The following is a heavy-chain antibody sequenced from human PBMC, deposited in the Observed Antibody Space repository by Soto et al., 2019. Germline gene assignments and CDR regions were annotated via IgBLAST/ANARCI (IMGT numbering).Heavy chain of an antibody. V-gene: IGHV3-23*01. J-gene: IGHJ4*02. CDR1: GFTFSSYA. CDR2: IDGSGGDT. CDR3: AKEIVAAAYVETSPFDF. Sequence: EVRLLESGGGLVQPGGSLRLSCAASGFTFSSYAMGWVRQAPGKGLEWVSGIDGSGGDTSFADSVKGRFTISRDNSENTLDLHMNSLRAEDTARYFCAKEIVAAAYVETSPFDFWGQGTLVTVSS. D-gene: IGHD2-15*01.